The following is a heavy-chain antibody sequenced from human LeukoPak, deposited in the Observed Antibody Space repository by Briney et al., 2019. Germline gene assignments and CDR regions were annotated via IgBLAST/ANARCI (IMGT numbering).Heavy chain of an antibody. V-gene: IGHV3-21*01. D-gene: IGHD6-19*01. J-gene: IGHJ4*02. CDR2: ISSSSNYI. CDR3: ERGNGAIAVAEFLSDY. CDR1: GFTVSSNY. Sequence: PGGSLRLSCAASGFTVSSNYMSWVRQAPGKGLEWVSSISSSSNYIYYADSVKGRFTISRDNAKNSLYLQMNSLRAEDTAVYYCERGNGAIAVAEFLSDYWGQGILVTVSS.